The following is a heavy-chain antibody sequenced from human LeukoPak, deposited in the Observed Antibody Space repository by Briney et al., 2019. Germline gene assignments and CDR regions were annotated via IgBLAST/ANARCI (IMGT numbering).Heavy chain of an antibody. Sequence: SVKVSCKASGGTFSSYAISWVRQAPGQGLEWMGGIIPIFGTANYAQKFQGRVTITADESASTAYMELSSLRSEDTAVYYCARYLEDSYYYYYMDVWGKGTTVTVSS. CDR2: IIPIFGTA. J-gene: IGHJ6*03. CDR1: GGTFSSYA. CDR3: ARYLEDSYYYYYMDV. D-gene: IGHD3-9*01. V-gene: IGHV1-69*13.